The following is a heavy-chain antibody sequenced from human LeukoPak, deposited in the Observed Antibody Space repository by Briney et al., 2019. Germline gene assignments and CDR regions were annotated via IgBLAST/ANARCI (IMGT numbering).Heavy chain of an antibody. V-gene: IGHV1-18*01. CDR3: AKDLYYYDSSGYYSNWFDP. CDR1: GYTFTSYG. D-gene: IGHD3-22*01. CDR2: ISAYNGNT. J-gene: IGHJ5*02. Sequence: GASVKVSCKASGYTFTSYGISWVRQAPGQGLEWMGWISAYNGNTNYAQKLQGRVTMTTDTSTSTAYMELRSLRSDDTAVYYCAKDLYYYDSSGYYSNWFDPWGQGTLVTVSS.